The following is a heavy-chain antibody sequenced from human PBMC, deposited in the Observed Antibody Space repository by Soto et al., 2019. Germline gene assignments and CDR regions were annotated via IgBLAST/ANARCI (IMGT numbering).Heavy chain of an antibody. CDR2: INPSDGST. J-gene: IGHJ6*02. V-gene: IGHV1-46*01. CDR1: GYTFTSQY. D-gene: IGHD3-22*01. CDR3: ARDDSSGYYFPAV. Sequence: QVQLVQSGAEVKKPGASVKVSCKASGYTFTSQYIHWVRQAPGQGLEWMGTINPSDGSTDDAQKFPGRVTRTRDTSTSTVYMELTSLRSDDTAVYYCARDDSSGYYFPAVWGQGTTVTVSS.